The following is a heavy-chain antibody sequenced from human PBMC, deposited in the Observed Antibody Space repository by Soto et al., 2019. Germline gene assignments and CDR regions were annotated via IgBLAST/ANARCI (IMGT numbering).Heavy chain of an antibody. V-gene: IGHV3-64*01. J-gene: IGHJ6*03. CDR3: ARRARPDFYYMDV. CDR2: ISSNGVGT. Sequence: EVQLAESGGGLAQPGGSLRLSCAASGFTLSGYDMDWVRQAPGKGLEYVSGISSNGVGTYYANSVQGRFTISRDNSNNTVYLQMGSLRPEDMAVYYCARRARPDFYYMDVWGKGTTVTVSS. CDR1: GFTLSGYD. D-gene: IGHD6-6*01.